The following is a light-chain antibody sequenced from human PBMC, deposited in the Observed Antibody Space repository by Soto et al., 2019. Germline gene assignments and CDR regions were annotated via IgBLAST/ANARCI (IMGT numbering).Light chain of an antibody. CDR2: GAS. J-gene: IGKJ5*01. CDR1: QSLSGNY. V-gene: IGKV3-20*01. CDR3: QQYGHSPIT. Sequence: EIVLTQSPGTLSLSPGDRATLSCRARQSLSGNYLAWYQQKPGQAPRFLIYGASNRATGIPDRFSGGGSGTDFTLTINRPEPEDSAVYYCQQYGHSPITFGQGTRLEIK.